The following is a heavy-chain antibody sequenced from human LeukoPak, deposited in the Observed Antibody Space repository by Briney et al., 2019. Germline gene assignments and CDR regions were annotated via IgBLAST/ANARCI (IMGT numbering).Heavy chain of an antibody. CDR1: RFTFCSYA. V-gene: IGHV3-23*01. D-gene: IGHD3-16*02. Sequence: PGGSLRLSCAASRFTFCSYAMSWGRPAPRPGRGWVSAISGSGGSTYYADSVKGRFTISRDNSKNTLYLQINSLRAEDTAVYYCARDVTFGGVIVWGQGSLVTVSS. CDR2: ISGSGGST. J-gene: IGHJ4*02. CDR3: ARDVTFGGVIV.